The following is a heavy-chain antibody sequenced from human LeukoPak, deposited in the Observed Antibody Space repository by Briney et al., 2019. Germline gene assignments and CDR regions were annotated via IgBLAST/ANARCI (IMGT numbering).Heavy chain of an antibody. CDR3: ARGYCSSTSCYDY. CDR1: GGSISSYY. V-gene: IGHV4-59*01. CDR2: IYYSGST. Sequence: PSETLSLTCTVSGGSISSYYWSWIRQPPGKGLGWIGYIYYSGSTNYNPSLKSRVTISVDTSKNQFSLKLSSVTAADTAVYYCARGYCSSTSCYDYWGQGTLVTVSS. D-gene: IGHD2-2*01. J-gene: IGHJ4*02.